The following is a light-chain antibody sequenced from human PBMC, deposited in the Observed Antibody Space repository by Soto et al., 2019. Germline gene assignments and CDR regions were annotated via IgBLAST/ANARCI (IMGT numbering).Light chain of an antibody. V-gene: IGKV3-20*01. CDR1: QSVSSTY. CDR3: QQYRSSPMYT. CDR2: GAS. J-gene: IGKJ2*01. Sequence: ELVLTQSPGTLSLSPGERATLSCRASQSVSSTYLAWYQQKPGQAPRLLIYGASTRATGIPDRFSGSGSGTDFTLTISRLEPEDFAVYYCQQYRSSPMYTFGQGTKLEIK.